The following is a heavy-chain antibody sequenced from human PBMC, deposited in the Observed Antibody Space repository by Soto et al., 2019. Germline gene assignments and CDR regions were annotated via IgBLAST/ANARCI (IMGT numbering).Heavy chain of an antibody. CDR1: GYTFTGCY. Sequence: ASVNVSCKSSGYTFTGCYIHWVRRAPGQGLEWMGWINPNSGGTNYAQKFQGRLTMTRDTSISTVYMELSSLTSEDTAVYYCAKDFGGLYNWFDPWGQGTLVTFSS. J-gene: IGHJ5*02. V-gene: IGHV1-2*02. CDR2: INPNSGGT. D-gene: IGHD3-16*01. CDR3: AKDFGGLYNWFDP.